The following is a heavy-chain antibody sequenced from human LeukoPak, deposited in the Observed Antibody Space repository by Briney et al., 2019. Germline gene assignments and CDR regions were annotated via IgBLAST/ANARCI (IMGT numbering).Heavy chain of an antibody. J-gene: IGHJ4*02. CDR2: ISGSGHDI. CDR3: TRAPRYFDS. D-gene: IGHD6-6*01. V-gene: IGHV3-11*04. CDR1: GFTFSDSY. Sequence: GGSLRLSCAASGFTFSDSYMTWVRQAPGKGVEWVAYISGSGHDINYSDSVKGRFTISRDNAKNSLYLQMSSLRVEDTAVYYCTRAPRYFDSCGQGTLVTVSS.